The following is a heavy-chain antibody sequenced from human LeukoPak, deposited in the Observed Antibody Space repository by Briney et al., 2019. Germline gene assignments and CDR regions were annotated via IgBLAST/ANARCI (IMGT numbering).Heavy chain of an antibody. D-gene: IGHD5-12*01. Sequence: GGSLRLSCAASGFTFSSYWMSWVRQTPGKGLEWVANIKQDGSEKYYVDSVKGRFTISRDNAKNSLYLQMNSLRAEDTAVYYCARGYSGYDPYYFDYWGQGTLVTVSS. J-gene: IGHJ4*02. CDR1: GFTFSSYW. CDR3: ARGYSGYDPYYFDY. CDR2: IKQDGSEK. V-gene: IGHV3-7*02.